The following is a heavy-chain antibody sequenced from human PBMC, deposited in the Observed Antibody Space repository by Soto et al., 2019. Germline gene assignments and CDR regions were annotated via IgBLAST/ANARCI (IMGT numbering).Heavy chain of an antibody. CDR1: GFTFVDYA. CDR2: ITWNSDIM. Sequence: EVQLVESGGGLVQPGGSLRLSCAASGFTFVDYAMHWVRQAPGKGLEWVSGITWNSDIMGYADSVKGRFTISRDNAKNSLYLQMNSLRPEDTALYYCVSTCSSTRSYGFDYWGQGTLITVSS. CDR3: VSTCSSTRSYGFDY. V-gene: IGHV3-9*01. D-gene: IGHD2-2*01. J-gene: IGHJ4*02.